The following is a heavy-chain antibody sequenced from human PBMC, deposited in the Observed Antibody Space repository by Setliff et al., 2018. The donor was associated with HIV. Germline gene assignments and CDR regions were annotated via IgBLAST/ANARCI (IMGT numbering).Heavy chain of an antibody. J-gene: IGHJ4*02. V-gene: IGHV4-59*01. D-gene: IGHD2-15*01. CDR1: SVSFSSYS. Sequence: PSETLSLTCTVSSVSFSSYSRTWIRQPPGKGLEWIGYLSYSGSTSYNPSLKSRVAISLDTSTSKNEFSLKLTSVTAADTAVYFCARVHYSWDSFDYWGQGTLVTVSS. CDR2: LSYSGST. CDR3: ARVHYSWDSFDY.